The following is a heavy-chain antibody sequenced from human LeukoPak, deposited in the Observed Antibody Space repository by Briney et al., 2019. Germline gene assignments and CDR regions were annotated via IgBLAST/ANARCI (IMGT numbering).Heavy chain of an antibody. Sequence: ASVKVSCKTSGYTFSAFYMHWVRQAPGQGLEWMGWINPNSGGTNYAQKFQGRVTMTRDTSISTAYMELSRLRSDDTAVYYCARDKGLTDYWGQGTLVTVSP. D-gene: IGHD4/OR15-4a*01. J-gene: IGHJ4*02. CDR2: INPNSGGT. V-gene: IGHV1-2*02. CDR1: GYTFSAFY. CDR3: ARDKGLTDY.